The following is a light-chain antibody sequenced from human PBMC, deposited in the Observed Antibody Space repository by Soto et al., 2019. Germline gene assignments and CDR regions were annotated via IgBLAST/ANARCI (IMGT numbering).Light chain of an antibody. Sequence: EIVMTQSPATLSVSPGERATLSCRASQSVSTNLAWYQQTPGQAPRLLIFGASTRATGIPARFSGSGSGTEFTLTFSSLQSEDFAVYYWQQYNNWLATFGQGTKVEIK. CDR2: GAS. CDR3: QQYNNWLAT. CDR1: QSVSTN. V-gene: IGKV3-15*01. J-gene: IGKJ1*01.